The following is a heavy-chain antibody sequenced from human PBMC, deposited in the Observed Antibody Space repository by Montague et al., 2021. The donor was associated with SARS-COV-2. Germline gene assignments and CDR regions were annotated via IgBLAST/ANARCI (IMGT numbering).Heavy chain of an antibody. CDR1: GDSVSTNSGT. V-gene: IGHV6-1*01. CDR3: ARAERGSCGDGNCYQYFFNY. CDR2: TYYRSEWYS. D-gene: IGHD2-15*01. Sequence: CAIPGDSVSTNSGTWNWVRLSPSRGLEWLGRTYYRSEWYSDYSVSVKSRISINPDTSKNQFSLQLNSVTPEDTAVYYCARAERGSCGDGNCYQYFFNYWGQGTLATVSS. J-gene: IGHJ4*02.